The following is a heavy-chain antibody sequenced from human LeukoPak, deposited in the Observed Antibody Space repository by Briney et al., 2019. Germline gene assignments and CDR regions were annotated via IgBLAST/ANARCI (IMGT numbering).Heavy chain of an antibody. J-gene: IGHJ4*02. V-gene: IGHV3-23*01. CDR3: AKDTSIGRYCTNGVCSPFDY. Sequence: PGRSLRLSCAGSGFTFSSYAMSWVRQAPGKGLDWVSAISDTGATTYDADSVKGRFTISRDNSRSTLYLQMNSLRAEDTGLYYCAKDTSIGRYCTNGVCSPFDYWGQGTLVTVSS. CDR2: ISDTGATT. D-gene: IGHD2-8*01. CDR1: GFTFSSYA.